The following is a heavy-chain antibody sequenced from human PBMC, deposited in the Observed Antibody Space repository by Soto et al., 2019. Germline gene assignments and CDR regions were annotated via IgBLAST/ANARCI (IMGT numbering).Heavy chain of an antibody. J-gene: IGHJ6*02. CDR3: ARQRPTDGRWEFANYYGMDV. Sequence: SETLSLTCAVYGGSFSAYYWSWVRQPPGKGLEWIGEIIHSESTKYNPSLKSRVTISVDTSKNQFSLKLSSVTAADTAVYHCARQRPTDGRWEFANYYGMDVWGQGTPVTVSS. V-gene: IGHV4-34*12. CDR2: IIHSEST. D-gene: IGHD1-26*01. CDR1: GGSFSAYY.